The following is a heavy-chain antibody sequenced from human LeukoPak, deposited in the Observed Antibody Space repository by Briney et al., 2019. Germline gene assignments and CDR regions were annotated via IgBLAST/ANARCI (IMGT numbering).Heavy chain of an antibody. CDR3: ATGYSSTWYYFDY. J-gene: IGHJ4*02. Sequence: PSETLSLTCTVFGGSISSYYWSWLRQPPGKGLEWIGYIYHSGSTNYNPSLKSRVTISADTSKDQFSLKLASVTAADTAVYYCATGYSSTWYYFDYWGQGTLVTVSS. D-gene: IGHD6-13*01. CDR2: IYHSGST. V-gene: IGHV4-59*01. CDR1: GGSISSYY.